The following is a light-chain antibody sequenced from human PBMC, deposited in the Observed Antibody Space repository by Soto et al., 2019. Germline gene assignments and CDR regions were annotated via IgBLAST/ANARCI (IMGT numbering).Light chain of an antibody. CDR1: SSDVGGYNY. V-gene: IGLV2-8*01. CDR3: SSHGGNLYG. CDR2: EVN. J-gene: IGLJ1*01. Sequence: QSVLTQPPSASGSPGQSVTISCTGTSSDVGGYNYVSWYQQYAGKAPKLMIYEVNKRPSGVPDRFRGSKSGSTAFLTVSGLQAEDEADYYCSSHGGNLYGFGTGTKVTVL.